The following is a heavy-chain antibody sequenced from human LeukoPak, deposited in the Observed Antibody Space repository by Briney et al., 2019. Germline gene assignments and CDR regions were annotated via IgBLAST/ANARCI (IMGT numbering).Heavy chain of an antibody. D-gene: IGHD5-18*01. CDR3: ARVDTAMGNYYYYGMDV. CDR2: IIPIFGTA. CDR1: GGTFSSYA. J-gene: IGHJ6*02. Sequence: SVKVSCKASGGTFSSYAISWVRQAPGQGLEWMGGIIPIFGTANYAQKFQGRVTITADESTSTAYMELSSLRSEDTAVYYCARVDTAMGNYYYYGMDVWGQGTTVTVSS. V-gene: IGHV1-69*01.